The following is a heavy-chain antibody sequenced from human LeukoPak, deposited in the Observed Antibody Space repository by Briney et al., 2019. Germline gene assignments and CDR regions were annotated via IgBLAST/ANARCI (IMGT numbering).Heavy chain of an antibody. Sequence: ASVKVSCKASGYTFTSYGISWVRQAPGQGLEWMGWISAYNGNTNYAQKLQGRVTMTTDTSTSTAYMELRSLRSEDTAVYYCARAPGHYYGSGSYSIDYWGQGTLVTVSS. D-gene: IGHD3-10*01. CDR3: ARAPGHYYGSGSYSIDY. CDR1: GYTFTSYG. J-gene: IGHJ4*02. V-gene: IGHV1-18*01. CDR2: ISAYNGNT.